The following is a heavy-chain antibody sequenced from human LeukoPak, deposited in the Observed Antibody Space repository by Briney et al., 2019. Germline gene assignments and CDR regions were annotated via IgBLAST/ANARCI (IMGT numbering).Heavy chain of an antibody. Sequence: GGSLRLSCAASGFTFSSYAMHWVRQAPGKGLEYVSAISSNGGSTYYANSVKGRFTISRDNSKNTLYLQMGSLRAEDMAVYYCAAGGYSGYELRPPGYWGQGTLVTVSS. CDR3: AAGGYSGYELRPPGY. V-gene: IGHV3-64*01. CDR1: GFTFSSYA. CDR2: ISSNGGST. D-gene: IGHD5-12*01. J-gene: IGHJ4*02.